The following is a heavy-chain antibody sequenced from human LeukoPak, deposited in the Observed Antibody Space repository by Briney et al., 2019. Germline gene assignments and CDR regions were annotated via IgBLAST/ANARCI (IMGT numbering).Heavy chain of an antibody. CDR2: INPNSGVT. Sequence: ASVKVSCKASGYTFTGYYIHWVRQAPGQGLEWMGRINPNSGVTNYAQKFQGRVTMTRDTSITTAYMELSRLRSDDTAVYYCAREYSGAYFDFWALGTLVTVSS. J-gene: IGHJ4*02. CDR1: GYTFTGYY. CDR3: AREYSGAYFDF. D-gene: IGHD1-26*01. V-gene: IGHV1-2*06.